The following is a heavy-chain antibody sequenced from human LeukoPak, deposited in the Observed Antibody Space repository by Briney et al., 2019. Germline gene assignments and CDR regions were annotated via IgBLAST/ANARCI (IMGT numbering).Heavy chain of an antibody. CDR1: GVSFSGYY. Sequence: SETLSLTCAVYGVSFSGYYWSWIRQPPGKGLEWIGEINHSGSTNYNPSLKSRVTISVDTSKNQFSLKLSSVTAADTAVYYCARERYFDWRVDYWGQGTLVTVSS. D-gene: IGHD3-9*01. CDR2: INHSGST. J-gene: IGHJ4*02. CDR3: ARERYFDWRVDY. V-gene: IGHV4-34*01.